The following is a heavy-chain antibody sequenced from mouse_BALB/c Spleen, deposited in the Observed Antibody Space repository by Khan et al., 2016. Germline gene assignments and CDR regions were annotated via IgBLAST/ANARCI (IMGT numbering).Heavy chain of an antibody. Sequence: QIQLVQSGPELKKPGETVKISCKASGYTFTDYSMHWVKQAPGKGLKWMGWINTETGEPTYADDLKGHFAFSLETSASTAYLQINNLKNEDTSTYFCAKITTVVPYWGQGTTLTV. V-gene: IGHV9-2-1*01. D-gene: IGHD1-1*01. CDR3: AKITTVVPY. J-gene: IGHJ2*01. CDR2: INTETGEP. CDR1: GYTFTDYS.